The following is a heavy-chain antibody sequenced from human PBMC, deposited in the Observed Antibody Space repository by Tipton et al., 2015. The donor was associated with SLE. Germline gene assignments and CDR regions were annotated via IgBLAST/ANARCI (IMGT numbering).Heavy chain of an antibody. J-gene: IGHJ6*02. D-gene: IGHD3-16*02. V-gene: IGHV3-21*03. CDR1: GFTFSIYN. Sequence: SLRLSCTASGFTFSIYNINWVRQAPGKGLEWVSSISSSSSSIYYADSVKGRCTISRDNAKNSLSLQMNSLRAEDTAVYYCARIMNTVGGVIVTTHYCYGMDVWGQGTTVTVSS. CDR3: ARIMNTVGGVIVTTHYCYGMDV. CDR2: ISSSSSSI.